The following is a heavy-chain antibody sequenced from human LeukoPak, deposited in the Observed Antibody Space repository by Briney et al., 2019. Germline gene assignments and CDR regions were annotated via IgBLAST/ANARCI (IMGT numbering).Heavy chain of an antibody. V-gene: IGHV1-8*01. D-gene: IGHD6-19*01. Sequence: GASVKVSCKASGYTFTSYDINWVRQATGQGLEWMGWMNPNSGNTGYAQKFQGRVTMTRNTSISTAYMELSSLRAEDTAVYYCAKGRTEGGTLALDYWGQGTLVTVSS. CDR1: GYTFTSYD. CDR3: AKGRTEGGTLALDY. CDR2: MNPNSGNT. J-gene: IGHJ4*02.